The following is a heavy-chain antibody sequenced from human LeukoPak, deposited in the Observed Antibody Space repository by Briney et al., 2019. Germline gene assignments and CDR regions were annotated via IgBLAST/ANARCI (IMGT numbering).Heavy chain of an antibody. J-gene: IGHJ6*02. Sequence: SETLSLTCTVSGGSISSYYWSWIRQAPGKGLEWIGYIYYSGSTNYNPSLKSRVTISVDTSKNQFSLKLSSVTAADTAVYYCARDFRNSGYDYSYYYYGMDVWGQGTTVTVSS. CDR1: GGSISSYY. CDR2: IYYSGST. V-gene: IGHV4-59*01. D-gene: IGHD5-12*01. CDR3: ARDFRNSGYDYSYYYYGMDV.